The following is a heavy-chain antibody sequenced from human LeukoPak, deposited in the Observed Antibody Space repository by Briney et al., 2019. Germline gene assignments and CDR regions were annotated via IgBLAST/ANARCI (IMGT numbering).Heavy chain of an antibody. Sequence: GGSLRLSCAASGFTLSSYAMSWVRQAPGKGLEWVSAISGSGGSTYYADSVKGRFTISRDNSRNTLYLQMNSLRAEDTAVYYCAKDYGDYFGWFDPWGQGTLVTVSS. CDR1: GFTLSSYA. CDR3: AKDYGDYFGWFDP. CDR2: ISGSGGST. J-gene: IGHJ5*02. V-gene: IGHV3-23*01. D-gene: IGHD4-17*01.